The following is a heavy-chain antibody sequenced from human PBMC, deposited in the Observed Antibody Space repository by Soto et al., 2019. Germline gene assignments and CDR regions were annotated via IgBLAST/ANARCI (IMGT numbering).Heavy chain of an antibody. CDR1: GFAFSTYW. Sequence: EVQLVESGGGLVQPGGSLRLSCAASGFAFSTYWMRWVRQAPGKGLLWVSRIKFDGSTTYYADSVKGRFTISRDDAKNTLFLQMNGLRVDDTAVYYCVRGAKNIYAMDVWGQGTTVTVSS. J-gene: IGHJ6*02. CDR2: IKFDGSTT. V-gene: IGHV3-74*01. D-gene: IGHD2-15*01. CDR3: VRGAKNIYAMDV.